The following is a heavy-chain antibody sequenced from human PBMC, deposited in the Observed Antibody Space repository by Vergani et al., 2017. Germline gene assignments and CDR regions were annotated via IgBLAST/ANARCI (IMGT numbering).Heavy chain of an antibody. Sequence: QVQLQESGPGLVKPSQTLSLTCTVSGGSIRSYYWSWIRQPPGKGLEWFGYIYYSGSTNYNPSLKSRVTISVDTSKNQFSLELSSVTAADTAVYYCARNMVRGVRYYGMDVWGQGTTVTVSS. D-gene: IGHD3-10*01. CDR2: IYYSGST. J-gene: IGHJ6*02. V-gene: IGHV4-59*01. CDR1: GGSIRSYY. CDR3: ARNMVRGVRYYGMDV.